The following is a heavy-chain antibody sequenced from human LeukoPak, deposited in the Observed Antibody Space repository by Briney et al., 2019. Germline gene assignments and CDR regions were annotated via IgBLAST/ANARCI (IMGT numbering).Heavy chain of an antibody. D-gene: IGHD6-25*01. J-gene: IGHJ4*02. V-gene: IGHV4-59*01. CDR1: GGSISSYY. Sequence: PSETLSLTCTVSGGSISSYYWSWIRQPPGKGLEWIGYIYYSGSTNCNPSLKSRVTISVDTSKNQFSLKLSSVTAADTAVYYCARAAARYFDYWGQGTLVTVSS. CDR3: ARAAARYFDY. CDR2: IYYSGST.